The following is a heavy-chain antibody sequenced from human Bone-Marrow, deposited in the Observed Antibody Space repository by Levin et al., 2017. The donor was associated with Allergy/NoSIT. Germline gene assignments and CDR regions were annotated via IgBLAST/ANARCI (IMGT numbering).Heavy chain of an antibody. CDR1: GFTFDDYA. CDR2: LSWNGGDI. Sequence: GGSLRLSCVGSGFTFDDYAMHWVRQAPGKGLEWVSGLSWNGGDIAYAASVKGRFTISRDNSKNTLYLQMYSLRADDTAFYYCTKTPAALAAARGFGYLEYWGQGTLVTVSS. J-gene: IGHJ4*02. CDR3: TKTPAALAAARGFGYLEY. D-gene: IGHD6-13*01. V-gene: IGHV3-9*01.